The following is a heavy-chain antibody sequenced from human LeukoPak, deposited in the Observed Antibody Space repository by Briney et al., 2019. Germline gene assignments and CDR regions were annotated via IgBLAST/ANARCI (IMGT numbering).Heavy chain of an antibody. D-gene: IGHD2-2*01. V-gene: IGHV4-30-2*01. CDR3: ARRKTKKVSSTAFDY. Sequence: PSETLSLTCTVSGGSISSGGYYWSWIRQPPGKGLEWIGYIYHSGSTYYNPSLKSRVTISVDRSKNQFSLKLSSVTAADTAVYYCARRKTKKVSSTAFDYWGQGTLVTVSS. CDR2: IYHSGST. CDR1: GGSISSGGYY. J-gene: IGHJ4*02.